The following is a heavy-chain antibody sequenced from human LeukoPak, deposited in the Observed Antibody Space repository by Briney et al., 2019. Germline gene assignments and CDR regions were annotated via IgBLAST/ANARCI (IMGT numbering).Heavy chain of an antibody. Sequence: SETLSLTCKVSGGSINGYYWSWIRQPPGKGLEWIGYIFYSGSTKYNPSLKSRVTISVDTSKNQFSLRLNSVTAADTAVYYCARDFSSSSSVYYYMDVWGKGTTVAVSS. J-gene: IGHJ6*03. V-gene: IGHV4-59*12. CDR1: GGSINGYY. CDR2: IFYSGST. D-gene: IGHD6-6*01. CDR3: ARDFSSSSSVYYYMDV.